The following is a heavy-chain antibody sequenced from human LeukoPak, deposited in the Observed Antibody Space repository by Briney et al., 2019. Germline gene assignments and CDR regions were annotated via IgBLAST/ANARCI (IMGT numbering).Heavy chain of an antibody. D-gene: IGHD3-3*01. J-gene: IGHJ4*02. Sequence: ASVKVSCKVSGYTLTELSMHWVRQAPGKGLEWMGGFDPEDGETIYAQKFQGRVTMTRDTSISTAYMELSRLRSDDTAVYYCARDPYIGWSGYSYWGQGTLVTVSS. CDR3: ARDPYIGWSGYSY. V-gene: IGHV1-24*01. CDR1: GYTLTELS. CDR2: FDPEDGET.